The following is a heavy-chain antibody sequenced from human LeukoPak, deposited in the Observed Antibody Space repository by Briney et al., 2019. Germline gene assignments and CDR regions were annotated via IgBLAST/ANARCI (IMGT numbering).Heavy chain of an antibody. CDR2: IIPIFGTA. V-gene: IGHV1-69*15. CDR3: ARDLTAAAFDY. Sequence: SVKVSCKASAGTFSSNAISWVRQAPGQGLEWMGRIIPIFGTANYAQKFQGRVTITADESTSTVYMELSSLRSEDTAVYYCARDLTAAAFDYWGQGTLVTVSS. CDR1: AGTFSSNA. J-gene: IGHJ4*02. D-gene: IGHD6-13*01.